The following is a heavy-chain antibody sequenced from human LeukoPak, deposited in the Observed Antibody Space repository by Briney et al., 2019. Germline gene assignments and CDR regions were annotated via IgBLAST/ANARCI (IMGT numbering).Heavy chain of an antibody. CDR3: ARARVAARSIDY. Sequence: ASVKVSCEASGYTFTSYYMHWVRQAPGQGLEWMGIINPSGGSTSYAQKFQGRVTMTRDMSTSTVYMELSSLRSEDTAVYYCARARVAARSIDYWGQGTLVTVSS. J-gene: IGHJ4*02. V-gene: IGHV1-46*01. D-gene: IGHD6-6*01. CDR2: INPSGGST. CDR1: GYTFTSYY.